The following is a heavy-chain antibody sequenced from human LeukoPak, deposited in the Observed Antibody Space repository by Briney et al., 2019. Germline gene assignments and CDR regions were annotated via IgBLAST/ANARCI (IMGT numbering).Heavy chain of an antibody. CDR2: IIPILGIA. Sequence: SVKVSCKASGGTFSSYTISWVRQAPGQGLEWMGRIIPILGIANYAQKFQGRVTITADKSTSTAYMELSSLRSEDTAVYYCATDLVAYYYGSGSPRGAFDIWGQGTMVTVSS. CDR3: ATDLVAYYYGSGSPRGAFDI. CDR1: GGTFSSYT. V-gene: IGHV1-69*04. D-gene: IGHD3-10*01. J-gene: IGHJ3*02.